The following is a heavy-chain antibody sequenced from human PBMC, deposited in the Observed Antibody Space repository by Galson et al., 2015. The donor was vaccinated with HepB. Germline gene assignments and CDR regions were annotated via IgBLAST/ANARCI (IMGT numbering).Heavy chain of an antibody. CDR3: AREGPLYNWKSRSDSYIYGMDV. J-gene: IGHJ6*02. V-gene: IGHV1-69*13. CDR2: INPILGTA. D-gene: IGHD1-20*01. Sequence: SVKVSCKASENTFSSYTINWVRQAPGQGLEWVGGINPILGTADYAQKFQGRVTITADDPTSTAYMELSSLRFDDAAVYYCAREGPLYNWKSRSDSYIYGMDVWGQGTTVTVCS. CDR1: ENTFSSYT.